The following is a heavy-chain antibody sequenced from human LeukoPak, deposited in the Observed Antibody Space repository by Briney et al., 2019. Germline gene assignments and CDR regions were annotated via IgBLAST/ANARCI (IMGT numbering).Heavy chain of an antibody. V-gene: IGHV1-18*01. CDR1: GGTFSSYA. J-gene: IGHJ4*02. D-gene: IGHD6-19*01. Sequence: GASVKVSCKASGGTFSSYAISWVRQAPGQGLEWMGWISAYNGNTNYAQKLQGRVTMTTDTSTSTAYMELRSLRSDDTAVYYCARGLDSSGWGARGLDFDYWGQGTLVTVSS. CDR3: ARGLDSSGWGARGLDFDY. CDR2: ISAYNGNT.